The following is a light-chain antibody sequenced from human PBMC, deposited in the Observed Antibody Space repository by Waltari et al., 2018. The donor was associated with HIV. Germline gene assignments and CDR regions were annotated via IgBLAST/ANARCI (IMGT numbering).Light chain of an antibody. Sequence: EIVLTQSPATLSLSPGDRATLSCRASQNLSYHLAWYQQRPGQAPRLLIYDASNTATGLPARFSGSGSGTDFTLTISSLEPEDFAVYYCQERSNWPLTFGGGTKVEIK. CDR1: QNLSYH. V-gene: IGKV3-11*01. J-gene: IGKJ4*01. CDR3: QERSNWPLT. CDR2: DAS.